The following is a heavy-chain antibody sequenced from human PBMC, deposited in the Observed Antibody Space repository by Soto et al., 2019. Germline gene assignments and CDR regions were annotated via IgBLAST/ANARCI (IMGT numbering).Heavy chain of an antibody. CDR3: ARSWGMDWGTYDY. CDR1: GDSISSSNW. Sequence: SETLSLTCAVSGDSISSSNWFSGVRHPPGKGLEWIGEIYHSGSTNYNPSLKSRVTISVDKSKNQFSLKLSSVTAADTAVYYCARSWGMDWGTYDYWGQGTLVTVSS. J-gene: IGHJ4*02. V-gene: IGHV4-4*02. D-gene: IGHD3-16*01. CDR2: IYHSGST.